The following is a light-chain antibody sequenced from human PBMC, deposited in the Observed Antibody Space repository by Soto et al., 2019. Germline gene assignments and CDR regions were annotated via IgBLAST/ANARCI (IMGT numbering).Light chain of an antibody. CDR3: QQYFRTPIT. Sequence: DIVMTQTEDSLTVSLGGRATIDCRSSESILYSSNNKNYLAWYQQKAGQPPRLLINWASTRDSGVPDRFSGSGSGTDFTLTISSLQAEDAAVYACQQYFRTPITFGGGTKVDIK. CDR2: WAS. CDR1: ESILYSSNNKNY. V-gene: IGKV4-1*01. J-gene: IGKJ4*01.